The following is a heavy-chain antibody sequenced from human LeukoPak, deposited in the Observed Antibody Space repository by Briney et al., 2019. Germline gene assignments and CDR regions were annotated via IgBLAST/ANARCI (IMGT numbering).Heavy chain of an antibody. D-gene: IGHD3-3*01. J-gene: IGHJ6*02. CDR3: ARFGMEWLLYRTYYYYYGMDV. V-gene: IGHV1-69*13. CDR2: IIPIFGTA. Sequence: ASVKVSCKASGGTFSSYAISWVRQAPGQGLEWMGGIIPIFGTANYAQKFQGRVTITADESTSTAYMELSSLRSEDTAVYYCARFGMEWLLYRTYYYYYGMDVWGQGTTVTVSS. CDR1: GGTFSSYA.